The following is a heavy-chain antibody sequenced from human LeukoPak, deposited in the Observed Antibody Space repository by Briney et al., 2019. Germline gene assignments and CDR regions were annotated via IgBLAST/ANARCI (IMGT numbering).Heavy chain of an antibody. D-gene: IGHD2-15*01. CDR3: ATGYCSGGSCPYYYYMDV. J-gene: IGHJ6*03. Sequence: GGSLRLSCAASGFTVSSNYVSWVRQAPGKGLEWVSVIYGGGSTYYADSVKGRFTISRDNSKNTLYLQMNSLRAEDTAVYHCATGYCSGGSCPYYYYMDVWGKGTTVTISS. CDR1: GFTVSSNY. CDR2: IYGGGST. V-gene: IGHV3-53*01.